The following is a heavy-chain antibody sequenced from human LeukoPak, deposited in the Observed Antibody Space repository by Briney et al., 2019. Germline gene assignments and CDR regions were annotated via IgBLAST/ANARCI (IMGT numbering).Heavy chain of an antibody. Sequence: GGSLRLSCAASGFTFSDYYMSWIRPAPGKGLEWVSYISSNGSTIYYADSVKGRFTISRDNAKNSLYLQMNSLRAEDTAVYYCARGWEWLLLHYYYYGMDVWGQGTTVTASS. CDR2: ISSNGSTI. D-gene: IGHD3-22*01. J-gene: IGHJ6*02. CDR3: ARGWEWLLLHYYYYGMDV. V-gene: IGHV3-11*01. CDR1: GFTFSDYY.